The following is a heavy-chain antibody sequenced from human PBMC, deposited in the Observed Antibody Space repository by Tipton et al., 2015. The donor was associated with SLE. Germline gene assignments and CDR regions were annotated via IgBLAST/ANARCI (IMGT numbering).Heavy chain of an antibody. Sequence: GLVKPSETLSLSCAVSGYSINSGSYWGWIRQSPGKGLEWIGEIDHSGSTNYNPSLKSRVTISVDTFKNQFSLKLNSVTAADTAVYYCGRVYSSGWPIDYWGQGTLVTVSS. J-gene: IGHJ4*02. D-gene: IGHD6-25*01. CDR1: GYSINSGSY. CDR2: IDHSGST. CDR3: GRVYSSGWPIDY. V-gene: IGHV4-38-2*01.